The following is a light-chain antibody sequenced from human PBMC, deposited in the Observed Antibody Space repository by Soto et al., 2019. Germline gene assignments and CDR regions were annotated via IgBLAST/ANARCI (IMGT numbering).Light chain of an antibody. Sequence: QSVLTQPPSVSGSPGQSVTISCTGTSSDVGGYNYVSWYQQHPGKAPKLMIYDVSKRPSGVPDRFSGSKSGNTASLTISGLQAEDEADYYCCSYAGSYTSPYVFGTGTKLTVL. CDR2: DVS. V-gene: IGLV2-11*01. CDR3: CSYAGSYTSPYV. J-gene: IGLJ1*01. CDR1: SSDVGGYNY.